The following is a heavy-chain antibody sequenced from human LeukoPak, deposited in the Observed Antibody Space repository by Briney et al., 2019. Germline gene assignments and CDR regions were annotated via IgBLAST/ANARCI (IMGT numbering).Heavy chain of an antibody. CDR1: GGTFSSYA. Sequence: SVKVSCKASGGTFSSYAISWVRQAPGQGLEWMGGIIPIFGTANYAQKFQGRVTITADESTSTAYMELSSLRSEDTAVYYCARDRYYYDSSGYSYPTHAFGIWGQGTMVTVSS. CDR3: ARDRYYYDSSGYSYPTHAFGI. J-gene: IGHJ3*02. V-gene: IGHV1-69*01. CDR2: IIPIFGTA. D-gene: IGHD3-22*01.